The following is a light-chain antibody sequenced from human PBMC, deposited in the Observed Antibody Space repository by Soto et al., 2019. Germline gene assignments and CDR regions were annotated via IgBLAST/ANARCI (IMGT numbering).Light chain of an antibody. CDR1: QSVRNW. V-gene: IGKV1-5*01. CDR2: EAS. CDR3: QQYHRLMYT. J-gene: IGKJ2*01. Sequence: DIQMTQSPSTLSASVGDRVTITCRASQSVRNWLAWYQQKPGKVPKLLIFEASSLEVGVPSRFSGSGSETEFTLTISSLQADDFATYYCQQYHRLMYTFGQGTKLEIK.